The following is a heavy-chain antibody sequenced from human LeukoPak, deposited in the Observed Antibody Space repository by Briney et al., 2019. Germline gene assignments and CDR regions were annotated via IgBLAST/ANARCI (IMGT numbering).Heavy chain of an antibody. Sequence: GGSLRLSCAASGFTFSSYAMSWVRQAPGKGLEWVSAISGSGGSTYYADSVKGRFTISRDNSKNTLYLQMNSLRAEDTAVYYCARGCGGDCYSFDFWGQGTLVTVSS. CDR3: ARGCGGDCYSFDF. J-gene: IGHJ4*02. V-gene: IGHV3-23*01. D-gene: IGHD2-21*02. CDR2: ISGSGGST. CDR1: GFTFSSYA.